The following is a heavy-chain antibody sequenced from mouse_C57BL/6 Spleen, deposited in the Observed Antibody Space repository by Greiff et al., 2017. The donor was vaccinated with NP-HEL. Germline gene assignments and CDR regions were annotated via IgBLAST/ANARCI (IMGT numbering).Heavy chain of an antibody. CDR2: IRSKSNNYAT. CDR3: VRSNRYYYAMDD. Sequence: EVQVVESGGGLVQPKGSLKLSCAASGFSFNTYAMNWVRQAPGKGLEWVARIRSKSNNYATYYADSVKDRFTISRDDSESMLYLQMNNLKTEDTVMYYCVRSNRYYYAMDDWGQGTSVTVSS. J-gene: IGHJ4*01. D-gene: IGHD2-5*01. V-gene: IGHV10-1*01. CDR1: GFSFNTYA.